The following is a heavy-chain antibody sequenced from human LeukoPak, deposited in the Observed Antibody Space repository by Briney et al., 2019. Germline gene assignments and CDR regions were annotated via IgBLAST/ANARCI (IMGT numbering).Heavy chain of an antibody. Sequence: GGSLRLSCAASGFTFSSYSMNWVRQAPGKGLEWVSSISSSSSYIYYADSVKGRFTISRDNAKDSLYLQMNSLRAEDTAVYYCARFIAAPYYFDYWGRGTLVTVSS. D-gene: IGHD6-13*01. CDR2: ISSSSSYI. J-gene: IGHJ4*02. V-gene: IGHV3-21*01. CDR1: GFTFSSYS. CDR3: ARFIAAPYYFDY.